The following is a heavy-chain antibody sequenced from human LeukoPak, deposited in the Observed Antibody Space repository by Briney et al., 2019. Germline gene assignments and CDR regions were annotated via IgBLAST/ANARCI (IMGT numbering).Heavy chain of an antibody. CDR3: ARHLQTYYYDSSGYFDY. CDR2: ISAYNGNT. D-gene: IGHD3-22*01. CDR1: GYTFTSYG. Sequence: ASVKVSCKASGYTFTSYGISWVRQAPGQGLEWMGWISAYNGNTNYAQKLQGRVTMTTDTSTSTAYVELRSLRSDDTAVYYCARHLQTYYYDSSGYFDYWGQGTLVTVSS. J-gene: IGHJ4*02. V-gene: IGHV1-18*01.